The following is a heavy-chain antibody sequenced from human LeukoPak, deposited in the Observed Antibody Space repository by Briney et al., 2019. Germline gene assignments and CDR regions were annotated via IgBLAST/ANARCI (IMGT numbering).Heavy chain of an antibody. CDR3: AGETDAFDY. V-gene: IGHV1-46*03. J-gene: IGHJ4*02. Sequence: GASVKVSCKASGHTFTNNFMHWVRQAPGQGLEWMGVLNPSDGDTTYAQKFQGRFTMTRDTSTGTFYMELSSLRFEDTAVYYCAGETDAFDYWGQGTLVTVSS. CDR1: GHTFTNNF. CDR2: LNPSDGDT.